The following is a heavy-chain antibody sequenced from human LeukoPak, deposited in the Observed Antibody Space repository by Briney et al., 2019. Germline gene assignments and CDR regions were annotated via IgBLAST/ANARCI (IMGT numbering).Heavy chain of an antibody. CDR3: GRGGVVASMDV. CDR1: GFTLSNYW. Sequence: PGGSLRLSCVASGFTLSNYWMHWVRQAPGEGLEWVSRINGDGTSTGYADSVRGRFTISRDNAKNTLYLQMNSLRAEDTAVYYCGRGGVVASMDVWGQGSTVTVSS. V-gene: IGHV3-74*01. D-gene: IGHD2-15*01. J-gene: IGHJ6*02. CDR2: INGDGTST.